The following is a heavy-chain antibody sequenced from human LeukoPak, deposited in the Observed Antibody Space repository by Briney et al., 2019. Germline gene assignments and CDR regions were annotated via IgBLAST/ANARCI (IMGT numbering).Heavy chain of an antibody. Sequence: PGGSLRLSCAASGFTFSGSAMHWVRQASGKGLEWVGRIRSEANSYATAYTASVKGRSTISRDDSKNTAYLQMNSLKTEDTAVYYCTRTTDYWGQGTLVTVSS. CDR2: IRSEANSYAT. CDR3: TRTTDY. CDR1: GFTFSGSA. V-gene: IGHV3-73*01. D-gene: IGHD1-1*01. J-gene: IGHJ4*02.